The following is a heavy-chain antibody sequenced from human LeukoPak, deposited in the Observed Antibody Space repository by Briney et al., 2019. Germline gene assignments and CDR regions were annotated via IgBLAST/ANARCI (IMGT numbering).Heavy chain of an antibody. CDR3: AREGDTVMIDY. J-gene: IGHJ4*02. D-gene: IGHD3-16*01. Sequence: PGGSLRLSCAASGFTFNIYDMNWVRQAPGKGLEWVSYISNSGSTLYYADSVKGRLTFSRDNAKNSLYLQMNSLRAEDTAVYYCAREGDTVMIDYWGQGTLVTVSS. CDR1: GFTFNIYD. V-gene: IGHV3-48*03. CDR2: ISNSGSTL.